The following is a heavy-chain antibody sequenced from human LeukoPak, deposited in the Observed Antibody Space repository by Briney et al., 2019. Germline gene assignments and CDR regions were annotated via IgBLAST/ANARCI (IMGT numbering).Heavy chain of an antibody. CDR1: GGSLSGYY. V-gene: IGHV4-34*01. CDR3: ARGRRDGYNYAGY. D-gene: IGHD5-24*01. J-gene: IGHJ4*02. Sequence: SETLSLTCAVYGGSLSGYYWSWIRQPPGKGLEWIGEINHSGSTNYNPSLKSRVTISVDTSKNQFSLKLSSVTAADTAVYYCARGRRDGYNYAGYWGQGTLVTVSS. CDR2: INHSGST.